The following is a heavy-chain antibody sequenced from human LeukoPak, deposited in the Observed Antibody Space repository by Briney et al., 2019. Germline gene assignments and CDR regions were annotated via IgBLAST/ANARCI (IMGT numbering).Heavy chain of an antibody. J-gene: IGHJ5*02. CDR3: ARKLRLGGNWFDP. Sequence: ASGKVSCKTSGGTLTSYAITWVRQAPGQGLEWMGKIIPISGTTNYAQKFQGRVTFTADESTSTAYMELSSLRSEDTALYYCARKLRLGGNWFDPWGQGTLVTVSS. V-gene: IGHV1-69*15. CDR2: IIPISGTT. CDR1: GGTLTSYA. D-gene: IGHD1-26*01.